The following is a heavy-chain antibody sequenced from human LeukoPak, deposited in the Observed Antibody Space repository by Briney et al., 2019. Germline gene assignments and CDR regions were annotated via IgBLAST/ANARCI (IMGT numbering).Heavy chain of an antibody. J-gene: IGHJ3*02. CDR1: GYSFTRFW. Sequence: GESLKISCKGSGYSFTRFWIAWVRQMPGKGLEWMGIIYPGDSDTRFSPSFQGQVTFSADRSINTAYLQWSSLKASDTAMYYCARPNNYYDSSGDAFDIWGQGTMVTVSS. D-gene: IGHD3-22*01. CDR2: IYPGDSDT. CDR3: ARPNNYYDSSGDAFDI. V-gene: IGHV5-51*01.